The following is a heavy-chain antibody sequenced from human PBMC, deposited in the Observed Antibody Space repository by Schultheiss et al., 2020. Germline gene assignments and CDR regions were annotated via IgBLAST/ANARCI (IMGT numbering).Heavy chain of an antibody. J-gene: IGHJ1*01. V-gene: IGHV3-74*01. D-gene: IGHD3-9*01. CDR2: INSDGSST. Sequence: GESLKISCAASGFTFSSYWMHWVRQAPGKGLVWVSRINSDGSSTSYADSVKGRFTISRDNAKNTLYLQMNSLRAEDTAVYYCARETGIPQYFQHWGQGTLVTVSS. CDR1: GFTFSSYW. CDR3: ARETGIPQYFQH.